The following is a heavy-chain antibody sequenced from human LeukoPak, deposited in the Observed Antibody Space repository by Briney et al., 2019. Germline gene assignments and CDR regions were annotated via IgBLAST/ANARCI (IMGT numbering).Heavy chain of an antibody. CDR2: IYHSGST. Sequence: PSETLSLTCTVSGYSISSGYYWGWIRQPPGKGLEWIGSIYHSGSTYYNPSLKSRVTISVDTSKNQFSLKLSSVTAADTAVYYCARVRPQEVGWPYYYYYYMDVWGKGTTVTVSS. J-gene: IGHJ6*03. CDR1: GYSISSGYY. CDR3: ARVRPQEVGWPYYYYYYMDV. V-gene: IGHV4-38-2*02.